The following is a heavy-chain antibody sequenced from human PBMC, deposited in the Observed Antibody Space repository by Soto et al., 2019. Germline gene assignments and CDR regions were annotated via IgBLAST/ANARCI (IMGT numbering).Heavy chain of an antibody. CDR3: ATAPLYDSSARPPYGMDV. D-gene: IGHD3-22*01. V-gene: IGHV1-24*01. Sequence: ASVKVSCKVSGYTLTELSMHWVRQAPGRGLEWMGGFDPEDGETIYAQKFQGRVTMTEDTSTDTAYMELSSLRSEDTAVYYCATAPLYDSSARPPYGMDVWGQGTTVTVSS. CDR1: GYTLTELS. CDR2: FDPEDGET. J-gene: IGHJ6*02.